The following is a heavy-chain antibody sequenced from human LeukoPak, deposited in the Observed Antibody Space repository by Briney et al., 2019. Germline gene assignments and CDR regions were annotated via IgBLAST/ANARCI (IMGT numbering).Heavy chain of an antibody. CDR3: ASGYDCSGGSCYPKNFDY. V-gene: IGHV3-20*04. J-gene: IGHJ4*02. CDR2: INWNGGST. D-gene: IGHD2-15*01. Sequence: GGSLRLSCAASGFTFDDYGMSWVRQAPGKGLEWVSGINWNGGSTGYADSVKGRFTISRDNAKNSLYLQMNSLRAEDTAVYYCASGYDCSGGSCYPKNFDYWGQGTLVTVSS. CDR1: GFTFDDYG.